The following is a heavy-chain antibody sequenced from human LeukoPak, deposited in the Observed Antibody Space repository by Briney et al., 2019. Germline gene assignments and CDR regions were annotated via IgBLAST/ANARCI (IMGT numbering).Heavy chain of an antibody. D-gene: IGHD6-13*01. J-gene: IGHJ2*01. Sequence: SGTLSLTCAVSGGSISSSYWWSWVRQPPGKGLEWIGEVYHSGSTNYYPSLKSRVTISIEKSKNQFSLKLSSVTAADTAVYYCARVYYSNSYDYWYFDLWGRGTLVTVSS. V-gene: IGHV4-4*02. CDR3: ARVYYSNSYDYWYFDL. CDR2: VYHSGST. CDR1: GGSISSSYW.